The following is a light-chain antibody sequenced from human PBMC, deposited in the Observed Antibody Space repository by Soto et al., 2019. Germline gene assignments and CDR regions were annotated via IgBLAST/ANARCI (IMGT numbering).Light chain of an antibody. CDR2: DAS. J-gene: IGKJ5*01. CDR1: QSVSSY. V-gene: IGKV3-11*01. CDR3: QQRSNWSIT. Sequence: ELVLTQSPATLSLSPGARATLFCRASQSVSSYLAWYQQKPGQAPRLLIYDASNRATGIPARFSGSGSGTDFTLTISSLEPEDFAVYYCQQRSNWSITFGQGTRLEIK.